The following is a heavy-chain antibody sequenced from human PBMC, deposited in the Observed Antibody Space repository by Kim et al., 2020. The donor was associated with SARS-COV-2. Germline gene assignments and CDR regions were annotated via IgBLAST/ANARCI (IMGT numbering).Heavy chain of an antibody. Sequence: GESLKISCKGSGYSFTSYWIGWVRQMPGKGLEWMGIIYPGDSDTRYSPSFQGQVTISADKSISTAYLQWSSLKASDTAMYYCARQSYYYDSSGSFAAFDIWGQGTMVTVSS. CDR2: IYPGDSDT. J-gene: IGHJ3*02. V-gene: IGHV5-51*01. D-gene: IGHD3-22*01. CDR1: GYSFTSYW. CDR3: ARQSYYYDSSGSFAAFDI.